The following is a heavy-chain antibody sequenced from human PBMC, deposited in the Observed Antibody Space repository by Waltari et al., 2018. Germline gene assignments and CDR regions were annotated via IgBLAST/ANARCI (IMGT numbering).Heavy chain of an antibody. V-gene: IGHV4-59*01. Sequence: QVQLQESGPGLVKPSETLSLTCTVSGGSISSYYWSWIRQPPGKGLEWIGYIYYSGSTNDNPSLKSRVTISVDTSKNQFSLKLSSVTAADTAVYYCAREGASFWSGYYLGYFDYWGQGTLVTVSS. CDR1: GGSISSYY. CDR3: AREGASFWSGYYLGYFDY. D-gene: IGHD3-3*01. J-gene: IGHJ4*02. CDR2: IYYSGST.